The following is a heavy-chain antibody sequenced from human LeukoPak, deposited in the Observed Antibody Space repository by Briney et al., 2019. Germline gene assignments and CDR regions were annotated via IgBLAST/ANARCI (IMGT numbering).Heavy chain of an antibody. Sequence: GGSLRLSCAASGFTFSSYAMSWVRQAPGKGLEWVSAISGSGGSTYYADSVKGRFTISRDNSKNTLYLQMNSLRAEDTAVYYCAKTMVRGVITRYYFDYWGQGTLVTVSS. V-gene: IGHV3-23*01. CDR1: GFTFSSYA. J-gene: IGHJ4*02. D-gene: IGHD3-10*01. CDR3: AKTMVRGVITRYYFDY. CDR2: ISGSGGST.